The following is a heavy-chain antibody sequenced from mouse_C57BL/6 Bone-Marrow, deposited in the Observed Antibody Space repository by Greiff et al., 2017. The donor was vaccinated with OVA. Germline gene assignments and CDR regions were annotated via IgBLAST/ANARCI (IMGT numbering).Heavy chain of an antibody. V-gene: IGHV5-12*01. Sequence: EVKLVESGGGLVQPGGSLKLSCAASGFTFSDYYMYWVRQTPEKRLEWVAYISNGGGSTYSPDTVKGRFTISRDNAKNTLYLQMSRLKSEDTAMYYCARHPIYDGLPLYYAMDYWGQGTSVTVSS. CDR1: GFTFSDYY. J-gene: IGHJ4*01. CDR2: ISNGGGST. CDR3: ARHPIYDGLPLYYAMDY. D-gene: IGHD2-3*01.